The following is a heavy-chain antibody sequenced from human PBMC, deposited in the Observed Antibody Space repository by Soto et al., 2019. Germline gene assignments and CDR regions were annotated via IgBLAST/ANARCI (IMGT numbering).Heavy chain of an antibody. J-gene: IGHJ4*02. D-gene: IGHD6-13*01. CDR1: GGTFSSYR. Sequence: GASVKVSCKASGGTFSSYRINWVRQAPVQGLEWVGGIVPIRRTADYAQTFQGRVSITADESERTSYLELRSLRSQDTAVYYCVRDSGAKLSSSWGQGTPVNVSS. CDR3: VRDSGAKLSSS. CDR2: IVPIRRTA. V-gene: IGHV1-69*01.